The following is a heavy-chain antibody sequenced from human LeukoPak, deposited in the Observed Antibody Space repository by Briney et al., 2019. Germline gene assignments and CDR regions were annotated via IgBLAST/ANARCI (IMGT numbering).Heavy chain of an antibody. V-gene: IGHV4-59*01. CDR1: GGSISSYY. J-gene: IGHJ4*02. CDR2: IYYSGST. D-gene: IGHD4-17*01. CDR3: VRSTTVTTFGDY. Sequence: PSETLSLTCTASGGSISSYYWSWIRQPPGKGLEWIGYIYYSGSTNYNPSLKSRVTISVDTSKNQFSLKLSSVTAADTAVYYCVRSTTVTTFGDYWGQGTLVTVSS.